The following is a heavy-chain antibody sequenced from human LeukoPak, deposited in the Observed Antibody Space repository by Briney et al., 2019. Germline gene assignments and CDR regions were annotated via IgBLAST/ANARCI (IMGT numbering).Heavy chain of an antibody. CDR3: ARVVPVGPAAIWGWDAFDI. CDR1: GGSISGSSYY. J-gene: IGHJ3*02. D-gene: IGHD2-2*01. CDR2: IYYSGST. V-gene: IGHV4-39*01. Sequence: SETLSLTCTVSGGSISGSSYYWGWIRQPPGKGLEWIGSIYYSGSTYYNPSLKSRVTISVDTSKNQFSLKLSSVTAADTAVYYCARVVPVGPAAIWGWDAFDIWGQGTMVIVSS.